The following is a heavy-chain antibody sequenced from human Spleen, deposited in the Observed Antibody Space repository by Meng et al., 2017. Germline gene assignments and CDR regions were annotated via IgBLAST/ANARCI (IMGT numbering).Heavy chain of an antibody. V-gene: IGHV3-11*01. D-gene: IGHD3-22*01. CDR2: ITSGGSTI. J-gene: IGHJ3*02. CDR3: TRDQCSSGYHTEAFDI. CDR1: GFTVGDYY. Sequence: GGSLRLSCAASGFTVGDYYMSWIRQAPGKGLEWVSYITSGGSTIYYADSVKGRFTVSRDKVENSIYLHMNSLRAEDTAVYYCTRDQCSSGYHTEAFDIWGQGTMVTVSS.